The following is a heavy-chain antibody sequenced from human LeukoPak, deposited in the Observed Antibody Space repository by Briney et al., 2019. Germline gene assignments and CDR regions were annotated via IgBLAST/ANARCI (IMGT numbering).Heavy chain of an antibody. J-gene: IGHJ3*02. CDR2: LSPSGGNP. D-gene: IGHD6-13*01. CDR3: AKEDLPGIAAAGATPGAFDI. Sequence: PGGSLRLSCAASGLTFSTYAMSWVRQAPGKGLEWVSGLSPSGGNPIYADSVKGRFTISRDNSENTMFLQMNSLRAEDTAVYYCAKEDLPGIAAAGATPGAFDIWGQGTMVTVSS. V-gene: IGHV3-23*01. CDR1: GLTFSTYA.